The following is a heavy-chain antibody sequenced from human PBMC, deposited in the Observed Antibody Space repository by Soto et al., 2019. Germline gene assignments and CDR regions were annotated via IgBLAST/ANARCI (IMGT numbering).Heavy chain of an antibody. V-gene: IGHV1-2*04. CDR1: GYTFTGYY. D-gene: IGHD3-10*01. J-gene: IGHJ6*02. Sequence: ASVKVSCKASGYTFTGYYMHWVRQAPGQGLEWMGWINPNSGGTNYAQKFQGWVTMTRDTSISTVYMELSSVTAADTAVYYCAGQPTAGSYYDLGSYYYYYAMDVWGQGTTVTVSS. CDR2: INPNSGGT. CDR3: AGQPTAGSYYDLGSYYYYYAMDV.